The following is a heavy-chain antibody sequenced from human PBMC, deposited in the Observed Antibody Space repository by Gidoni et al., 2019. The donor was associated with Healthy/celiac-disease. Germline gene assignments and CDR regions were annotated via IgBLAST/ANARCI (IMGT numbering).Heavy chain of an antibody. V-gene: IGHV3-23*04. CDR2: ISGSGAYT. J-gene: IGHJ4*02. D-gene: IGHD3-9*01. Sequence: EVQLVESGGGLVQPGGSLSLSCAASGFTFSGSAMSWVRQAPGKGLECVSAISGSGAYTYYTGSVKGRFTISRDNSKNTLYLQMNSLRAEDTAVYYCAGQDWFPSNFEYWGQGTLVTVSS. CDR1: GFTFSGSA. CDR3: AGQDWFPSNFEY.